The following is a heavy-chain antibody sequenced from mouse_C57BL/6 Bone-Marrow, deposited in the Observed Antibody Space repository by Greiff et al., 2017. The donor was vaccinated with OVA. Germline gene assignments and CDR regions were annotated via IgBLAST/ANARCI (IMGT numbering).Heavy chain of an antibody. D-gene: IGHD2-2*01. CDR3: ARPYGYGYWYFDV. CDR2: ISSGGSYT. V-gene: IGHV5-6*01. Sequence: EVQLVESGGDLVKPGGSLKLSCAASGFTFSSYGMSWVRQTPDKRLEWVATISSGGSYTYYPDSVKGRFTISRDNAKNTLYLQMSSLKSEDTAMYYCARPYGYGYWYFDVWGTGTTVTVSS. CDR1: GFTFSSYG. J-gene: IGHJ1*03.